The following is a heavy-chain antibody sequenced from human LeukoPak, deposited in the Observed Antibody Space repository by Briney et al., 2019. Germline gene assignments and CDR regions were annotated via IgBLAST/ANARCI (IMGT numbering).Heavy chain of an antibody. Sequence: PGGSLRLSCAASGFTFSSYAMSWVRQAPGKGLEWVSAISGGGGSTHYADSVKGRFTISRDNSKNTLYLQMSSLRAEDTAVYYCVRDLGGRSGHWGQGTLVTVSS. CDR3: VRDLGGRSGH. CDR1: GFTFSSYA. CDR2: ISGGGGST. D-gene: IGHD1-26*01. V-gene: IGHV3-23*01. J-gene: IGHJ4*02.